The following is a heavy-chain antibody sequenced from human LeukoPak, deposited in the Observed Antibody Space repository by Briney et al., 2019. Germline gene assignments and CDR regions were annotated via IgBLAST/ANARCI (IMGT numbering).Heavy chain of an antibody. CDR2: IWYDGSNK. V-gene: IGHV3-33*01. CDR3: ARPQGYGSGTYAFDI. D-gene: IGHD3-10*01. J-gene: IGHJ3*02. CDR1: GFTFSSYA. Sequence: QPGRSLRLSCAASGFTFSSYAMHWVRQAPGKGLEWVAVIWYDGSNKYYADSVKGRFTISRDNSKNTLYLQMNSLRAEDTAVYYCARPQGYGSGTYAFDIWGQGTMVTVSS.